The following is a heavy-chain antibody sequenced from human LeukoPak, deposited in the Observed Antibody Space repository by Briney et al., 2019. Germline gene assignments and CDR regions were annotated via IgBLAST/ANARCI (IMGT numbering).Heavy chain of an antibody. CDR1: GGSISSSNW. Sequence: SGTLSLTCAVSGGSISSSNWWSWVRQPPGKGLEWIGEIYHSGSANYNPSLKSRVTISVDKSKNQFSLKLSSVTAADTAVYYCARVGGIAVNWFDPWGQGTLVTVSS. CDR3: ARVGGIAVNWFDP. D-gene: IGHD6-19*01. CDR2: IYHSGSA. J-gene: IGHJ5*02. V-gene: IGHV4-4*02.